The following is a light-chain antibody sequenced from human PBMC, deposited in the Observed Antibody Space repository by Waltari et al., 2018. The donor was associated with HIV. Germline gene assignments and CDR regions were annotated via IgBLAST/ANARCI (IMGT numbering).Light chain of an antibody. CDR3: QVWVDSRDVAVI. CDR1: HIGGKL. J-gene: IGLJ2*01. Sequence: SYALTQPPSVSVAPGTTARITCGGHHIGGKLMPWYQQKPGQAPVLVICDDSDRPSGIPERFSGSNSGNTATLTISRVEGGDEADYYCQVWVDSRDVAVIFGGGTKLTVL. CDR2: DDS. V-gene: IGLV3-21*04.